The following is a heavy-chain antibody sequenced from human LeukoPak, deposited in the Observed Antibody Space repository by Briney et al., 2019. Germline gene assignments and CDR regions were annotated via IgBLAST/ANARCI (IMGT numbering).Heavy chain of an antibody. CDR1: GGSISSGNYY. Sequence: SETLSLTCTVSGGSISSGNYYWSWIRQPAGKGLEWIGRIWADGAPTYRPSLKSRVTISVDTSKNQFSLKLSSVTAADTAVYYCARVGGYSYGDNWFDPWGQGTLVTVSS. CDR3: ARVGGYSYGDNWFDP. J-gene: IGHJ5*02. D-gene: IGHD5-18*01. CDR2: IWADGAP. V-gene: IGHV4-61*02.